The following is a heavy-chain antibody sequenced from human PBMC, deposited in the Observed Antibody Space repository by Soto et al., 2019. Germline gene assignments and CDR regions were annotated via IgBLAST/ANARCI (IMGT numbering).Heavy chain of an antibody. CDR1: GYTFTSYG. Sequence: GASVKVSCKASGYTFTSYGIIWVRQAPGPGLEWMGWISAYNGNTNYAQKLQGRVTMTTDTSTSTAYMELRSMRSDDTAVYYCARGAKYCTNGVCYGSYYYYYYGMDVWGQGTTVTVSS. V-gene: IGHV1-18*04. J-gene: IGHJ6*02. CDR2: ISAYNGNT. CDR3: ARGAKYCTNGVCYGSYYYYYYGMDV. D-gene: IGHD2-8*01.